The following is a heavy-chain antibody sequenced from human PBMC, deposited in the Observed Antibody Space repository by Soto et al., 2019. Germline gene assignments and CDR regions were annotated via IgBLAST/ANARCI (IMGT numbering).Heavy chain of an antibody. Sequence: QVQLVQSGAEVKKPGSSVKVSCTASGGSLRNSVISWVRQAPAQRLEWMGGVIPMLSTANYAQKFQGRVTMTADDATSTAYMNLSSLSPDDTAVYYCARLGHPGHWGPGTLVIVSS. CDR2: VIPMLSTA. CDR3: ARLGHPGH. J-gene: IGHJ4*02. CDR1: GGSLRNSV. V-gene: IGHV1-69*01.